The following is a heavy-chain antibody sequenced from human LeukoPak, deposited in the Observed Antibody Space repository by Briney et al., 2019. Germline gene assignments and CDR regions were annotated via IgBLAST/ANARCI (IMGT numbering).Heavy chain of an antibody. Sequence: SVKVSCKASGGTFSSYAISWVRQAPGQGLEWMGGIIPIFGTANYAQKFQGRVTITADESTSAAYMELSSLRSEDTAVYYCARAPSRRDGYNRAFDIWGQGTMVTVSS. V-gene: IGHV1-69*13. CDR1: GGTFSSYA. CDR3: ARAPSRRDGYNRAFDI. J-gene: IGHJ3*02. CDR2: IIPIFGTA. D-gene: IGHD5-24*01.